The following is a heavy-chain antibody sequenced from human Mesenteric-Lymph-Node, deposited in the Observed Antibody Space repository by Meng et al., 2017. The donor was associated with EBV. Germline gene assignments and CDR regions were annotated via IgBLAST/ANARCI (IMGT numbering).Heavy chain of an antibody. CDR1: GDSINNNRW. Sequence: QGPVEESGPGLVKPSEPLSLTCALSGDSINNNRWWSWVRQSPGRGLEWIGEIFQTGSTNYSPSLRSRVTISLDKSMNQFSLKLSSVTAADTAVYYCARDVVPLDPESRADWGPGTLVTVSS. V-gene: IGHV4-4*02. D-gene: IGHD1-1*01. CDR3: ARDVVPLDPESRAD. J-gene: IGHJ4*02. CDR2: IFQTGST.